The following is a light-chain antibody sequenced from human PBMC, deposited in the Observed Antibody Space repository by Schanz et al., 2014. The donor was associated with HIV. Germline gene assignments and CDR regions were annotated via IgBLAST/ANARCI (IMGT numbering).Light chain of an antibody. V-gene: IGLV1-44*01. Sequence: QSVLTQPPSASGTPGQRVTISCSGGTSNIRGNTVNWYQHLPGAAPKLLIYANNVRPSGVPDRFSGSKSGTSASLVISGLQSEDEADYYCLTWDDSLNAWVFGGGTKVTVL. CDR3: LTWDDSLNAWV. CDR1: TSNIRGNT. J-gene: IGLJ3*02. CDR2: ANN.